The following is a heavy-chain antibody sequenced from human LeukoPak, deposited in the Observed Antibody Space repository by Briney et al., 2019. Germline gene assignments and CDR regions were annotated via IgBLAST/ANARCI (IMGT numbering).Heavy chain of an antibody. Sequence: PGGSLRLSCAASGFTFDDYGMSWVRQAPGKGLEWVSYIRSSGSHIYYADSVKGRFTISRDNAKNSLYLQMNSLRAEDTAVYYCAREDYGDYDNAFDIWGQGTMVTVSS. D-gene: IGHD4-17*01. J-gene: IGHJ3*02. CDR2: IRSSGSHI. V-gene: IGHV3-48*03. CDR3: AREDYGDYDNAFDI. CDR1: GFTFDDYG.